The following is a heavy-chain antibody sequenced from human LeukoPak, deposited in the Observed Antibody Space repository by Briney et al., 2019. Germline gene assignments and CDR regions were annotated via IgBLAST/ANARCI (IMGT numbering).Heavy chain of an antibody. D-gene: IGHD5-12*01. CDR1: GGSIRSNSYY. V-gene: IGHV4-61*02. J-gene: IGHJ4*02. CDR3: ARVSGYDWESFYDY. Sequence: SETLSLTCIVSGGSIRSNSYYWSWIRQPAGKGLEWIGRIYSSGSTNYNASLKSRVTISVDTSKNQFSLKLNSVTAADTAVYYCARVSGYDWESFYDYWGQGTLVTVSS. CDR2: IYSSGST.